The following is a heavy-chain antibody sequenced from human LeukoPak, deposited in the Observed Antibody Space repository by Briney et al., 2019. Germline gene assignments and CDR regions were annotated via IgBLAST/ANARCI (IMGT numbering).Heavy chain of an antibody. V-gene: IGHV4-4*07. CDR2: IYTSGST. Sequence: SETLSLTCTVSGVSISSYYWSWIRQPAGKGLEWIGRIYTSGSTNYNPSLKSRVTMSVDTSKNQFSLKLSSVTAADTAVYYCAREKSIAARMDYYYYMDVWGKGTTVTVSS. D-gene: IGHD6-6*01. CDR3: AREKSIAARMDYYYYMDV. CDR1: GVSISSYY. J-gene: IGHJ6*03.